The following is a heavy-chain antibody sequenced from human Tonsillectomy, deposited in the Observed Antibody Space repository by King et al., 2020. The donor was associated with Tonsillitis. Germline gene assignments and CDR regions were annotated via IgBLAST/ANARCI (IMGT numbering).Heavy chain of an antibody. CDR2: IYPGDSDT. V-gene: IGHV5-51*01. CDR1: GYSFATYW. CDR3: AGLRVVTGTGFES. Sequence: VQLVQSGAEVKKPGESLKISCKGSGYSFATYWIGWVRQMPGKGLEWMGNIYPGDSDTRNSPSFQGQVTISADKSISTAYLQWSSLKASDTAMYYCAGLRVVTGTGFESWGQGTLVTVSS. J-gene: IGHJ5*01. D-gene: IGHD2-21*02.